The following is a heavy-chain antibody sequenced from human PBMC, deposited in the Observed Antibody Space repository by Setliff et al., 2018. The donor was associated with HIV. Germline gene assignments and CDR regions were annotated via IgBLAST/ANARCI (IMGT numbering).Heavy chain of an antibody. CDR1: GGSTTSGGYY. V-gene: IGHV4-31*03. J-gene: IGHJ4*02. CDR3: AGFSYNFWVYRFDH. CDR2: IYYSGST. D-gene: IGHD3-3*01. Sequence: SETLSLTCSVSGGSTTSGGYYWSWIRQHPGKGLEYIGYIYYSGSTYYNPSLKSRVTMSIDTSTQQFFLNVTSVTAADTAVYYCAGFSYNFWVYRFDHWGQGALVPSPQ.